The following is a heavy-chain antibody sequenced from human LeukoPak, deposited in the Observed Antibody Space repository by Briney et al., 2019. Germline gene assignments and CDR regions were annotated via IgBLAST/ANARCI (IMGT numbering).Heavy chain of an antibody. CDR1: GGSISSYY. V-gene: IGHV4-59*01. D-gene: IGHD6-19*01. CDR3: ARARGWGDNWFDP. CDR2: IYYSGST. Sequence: SETLSLTCTVSGGSISSYYWSWIRQPPGKGLEWIGYIYYSGSTNYNPSLKSRVTISVDTSKNQFSLKLSSVTAADTAVYYCARARGWGDNWFDPWGQGTLVIVSS. J-gene: IGHJ5*02.